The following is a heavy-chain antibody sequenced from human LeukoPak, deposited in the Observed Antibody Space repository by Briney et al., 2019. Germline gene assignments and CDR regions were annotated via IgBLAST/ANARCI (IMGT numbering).Heavy chain of an antibody. CDR2: IRSKADDFAT. CDR3: TKFYYDVLTGYRGMDV. V-gene: IGHV3-73*01. D-gene: IGHD3-9*01. Sequence: GGSLRLSCAASGFTFSASAMHWVRQASGKGLEWVGRIRSKADDFATAYAASVKGRFLISRGDSKNTAYLQMNSLKTEDTAVYYCTKFYYDVLTGYRGMDVWGQGTTVTVSS. J-gene: IGHJ6*02. CDR1: GFTFSASA.